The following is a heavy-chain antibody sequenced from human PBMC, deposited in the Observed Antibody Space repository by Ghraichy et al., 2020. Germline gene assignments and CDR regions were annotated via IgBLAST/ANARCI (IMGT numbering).Heavy chain of an antibody. CDR3: ARAPADSGYSTGWYPAY. V-gene: IGHV3-66*01. CDR1: GFIVSNSF. D-gene: IGHD6-19*01. J-gene: IGHJ4*02. CDR2: IYSGGTT. Sequence: GGSLRLSCAASGFIVSNSFMSWVRQAPGKGLEWVSVIYSGGTTYHADSVKGRFTISRDNSKNTLYLQMDSLRPEDTAIYFCARAPADSGYSTGWYPAYWGQVTLVTVSS.